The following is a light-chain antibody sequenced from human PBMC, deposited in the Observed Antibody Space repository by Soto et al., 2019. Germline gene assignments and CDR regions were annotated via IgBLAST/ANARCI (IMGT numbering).Light chain of an antibody. CDR3: QKYSSVPV. CDR2: AAS. V-gene: IGKV1-27*01. CDR1: QDMRNC. J-gene: IGKJ3*01. Sequence: DIQMTQSPTSLSASVGDRVTITCRASQDMRNCVAWYQQKPGKAPTLLIYAASTLQSGVPSRFSGSGSGTDFTLTINSLQPEDVATYSCQKYSSVPVFGPGTKVESK.